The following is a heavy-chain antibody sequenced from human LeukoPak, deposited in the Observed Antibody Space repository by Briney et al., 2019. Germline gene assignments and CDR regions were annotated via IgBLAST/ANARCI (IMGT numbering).Heavy chain of an antibody. CDR1: GGSISSYY. CDR2: IYYSGST. CDR3: ARSAHYYYDSSGYPYY. Sequence: SETLSLTCTVSGGSISSYYWSWIRQPPGKGLEWIGYIYYSGSTNYNPSLKSRVTISVDTSKNQFSLKLSSVTAADTAVYYCARSAHYYYDSSGYPYYWGQGALVTVSS. V-gene: IGHV4-59*08. D-gene: IGHD3-22*01. J-gene: IGHJ4*02.